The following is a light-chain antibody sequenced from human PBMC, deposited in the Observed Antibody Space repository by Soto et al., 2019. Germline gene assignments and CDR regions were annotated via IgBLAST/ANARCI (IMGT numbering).Light chain of an antibody. CDR2: DVS. CDR1: SSDVGGYNY. J-gene: IGLJ1*01. CDR3: SSYTTSTTLNYV. Sequence: QSVLTQPASVSGSPGQSITISCTGTSSDVGGYNYVSWYQHHPGKAPKLMIYDVSNRPSGVSNRFSGSKSGNTASLTISGLQAEDDADYYCSSYTTSTTLNYVFGTGTNVTVL. V-gene: IGLV2-14*03.